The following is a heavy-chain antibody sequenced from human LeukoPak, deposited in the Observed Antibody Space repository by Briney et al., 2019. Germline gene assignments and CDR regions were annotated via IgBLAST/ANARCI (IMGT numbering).Heavy chain of an antibody. CDR3: ARRAGAYSHPYDY. V-gene: IGHV3-53*01. Sequence: GGSLRLSCTVSGFTVSSNSMSWVRQAPGKGLEWVSFIYSGSTHYSDSVKGRFTISRDNSKKTLYLQMHSLRAEDTAVYYCARRAGAYSHPYDYWGQGTLVTVSS. CDR2: IYSGST. J-gene: IGHJ4*02. CDR1: GFTVSSNS. D-gene: IGHD4/OR15-4a*01.